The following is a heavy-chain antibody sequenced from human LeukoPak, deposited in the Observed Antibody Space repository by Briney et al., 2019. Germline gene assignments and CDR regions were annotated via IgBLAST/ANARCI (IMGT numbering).Heavy chain of an antibody. V-gene: IGHV1-69*13. CDR2: IIPIFGTA. Sequence: GASVKVSCKASGGTFSSYAISWVRQAPGQGLEWMGGIIPIFGTANYAQKFQGRVTITADESTSTAYMELSSLRSDDTAVYYCAREGTSGSYYFDYWGQGTLVTVSS. D-gene: IGHD1-26*01. J-gene: IGHJ4*02. CDR3: AREGTSGSYYFDY. CDR1: GGTFSSYA.